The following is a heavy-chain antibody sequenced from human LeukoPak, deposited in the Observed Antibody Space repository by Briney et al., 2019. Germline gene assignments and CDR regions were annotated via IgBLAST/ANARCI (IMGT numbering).Heavy chain of an antibody. CDR1: GFSFSNYS. CDR2: IVISGGNT. D-gene: IGHD5-24*01. Sequence: RGSLRLSCAASGFSFSNYSMSWVRHAPGKGLGWVSYIVISGGNTNYADSVKGRFTISGDKPKNSLQLEMNSLGVEDTAVYYCARDYKYAFDNWGQGTLVTVSS. CDR3: ARDYKYAFDN. V-gene: IGHV3-48*01. J-gene: IGHJ4*02.